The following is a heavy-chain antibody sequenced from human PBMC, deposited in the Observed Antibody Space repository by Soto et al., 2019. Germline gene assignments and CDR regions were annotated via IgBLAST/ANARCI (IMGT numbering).Heavy chain of an antibody. Sequence: SETLSLTCTVYGGSFSGHYWSWIRQPPGKGLECIGYTYYSGSTNYNPSLKSRVTISVYTSKNQFSLKLSFVTAADTAVYYCAREDYGDYESGYAFDIWGQGTMVTVSS. CDR2: TYYSGST. CDR3: AREDYGDYESGYAFDI. V-gene: IGHV4-59*11. D-gene: IGHD4-17*01. CDR1: GGSFSGHY. J-gene: IGHJ3*02.